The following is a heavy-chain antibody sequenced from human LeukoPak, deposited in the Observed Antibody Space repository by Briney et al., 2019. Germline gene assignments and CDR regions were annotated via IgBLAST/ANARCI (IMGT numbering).Heavy chain of an antibody. CDR1: GFTFDDYG. CDR2: ISSSSYI. V-gene: IGHV3-69-1*01. J-gene: IGHJ4*02. Sequence: GGSLRLSCAASGFTFDDYGMSWVRQAPGKGLEWVSSISSSSYIYYADSVKGRFTISRDNAKNSLYLQMNSLRAEDTAVYYCARAGSAGSYGCLGYWGQGTLVTVSS. D-gene: IGHD5-18*01. CDR3: ARAGSAGSYGCLGY.